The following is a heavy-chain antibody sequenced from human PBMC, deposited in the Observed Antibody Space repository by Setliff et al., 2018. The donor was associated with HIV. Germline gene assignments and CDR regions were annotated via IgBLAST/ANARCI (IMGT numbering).Heavy chain of an antibody. J-gene: IGHJ4*02. CDR1: GGSINSHH. CDR3: ARGEPPASRSGLLY. D-gene: IGHD3-22*01. V-gene: IGHV4-59*11. CDR2: TYYTGST. Sequence: PSETLSLTCTVSGGSINSHHWNWIRQPPGKELEWIGSTYYTGSTAYNPSLKSRVTISLDTSKTHFSLKLSSVTAADTAVYYCARGEPPASRSGLLYWGQGMLVTVSS.